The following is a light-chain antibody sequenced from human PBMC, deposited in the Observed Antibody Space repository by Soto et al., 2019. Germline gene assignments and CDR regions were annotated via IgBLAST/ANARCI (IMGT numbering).Light chain of an antibody. CDR3: QLSYSTPQA. V-gene: IGKV1-39*01. CDR2: AAS. Sequence: DIPMTQSPSSLSASVGDRVTITCRASQSIRNYLNWYRQKPGDAPKLLIYAASTLQPGVPSRFSGSGSGTDFTLTISSLQPEDFATYYWQLSYSTPQAFGQGTKVEIK. CDR1: QSIRNY. J-gene: IGKJ1*01.